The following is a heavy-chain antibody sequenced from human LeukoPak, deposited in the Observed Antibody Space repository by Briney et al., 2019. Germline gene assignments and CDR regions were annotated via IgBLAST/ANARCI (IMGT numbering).Heavy chain of an antibody. CDR1: GGSISSGSYY. Sequence: PSETLSLTCTVSGGSISSGSYYWSRIRQPAGKGLEWIGRIYTSGSTNYNPSLKSRVTISVDTSKNQFSLKLSSVTAADTAVYYCARDLGLLSGWYGGYFDYWGQGTLVTVSS. V-gene: IGHV4-61*02. CDR3: ARDLGLLSGWYGGYFDY. CDR2: IYTSGST. J-gene: IGHJ4*02. D-gene: IGHD6-19*01.